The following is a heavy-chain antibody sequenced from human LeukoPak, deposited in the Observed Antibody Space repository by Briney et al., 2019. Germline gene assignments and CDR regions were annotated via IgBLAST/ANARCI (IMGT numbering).Heavy chain of an antibody. J-gene: IGHJ5*02. V-gene: IGHV4-59*08. CDR3: ARHMCSSLSGLVNWFDP. D-gene: IGHD2-2*01. CDR2: IYYTGST. Sequence: SETLSLTCTVSGGSINSYYWSWIRQPPGKGLEWIGYIYYTGSTNYNPSLKSRVTISVDTSKNQFSLKLSSVTAADTAVYYCARHMCSSLSGLVNWFDPWGQGTLVTVSS. CDR1: GGSINSYY.